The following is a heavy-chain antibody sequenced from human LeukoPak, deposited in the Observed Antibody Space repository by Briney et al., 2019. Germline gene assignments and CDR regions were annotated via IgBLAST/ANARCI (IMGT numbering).Heavy chain of an antibody. CDR1: GGTFSSYA. CDR3: NRGATSGSYYGFDV. Sequence: ASVKVSCKASGGTFSSYAISWVRQAPGQGLEWIGGIIPIFGTANYAQKFQGRVTITADESTSTAYMELSSLRSEDTAVYYCNRGATSGSYYGFDVWGQGATVTV. D-gene: IGHD5-24*01. J-gene: IGHJ6*02. CDR2: IIPIFGTA. V-gene: IGHV1-69*13.